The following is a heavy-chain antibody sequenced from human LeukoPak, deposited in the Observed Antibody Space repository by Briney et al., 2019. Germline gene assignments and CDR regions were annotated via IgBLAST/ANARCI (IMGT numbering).Heavy chain of an antibody. Sequence: SXXTXSSNXXXXXRQAPGXXXXXXSVIYSGGSTYYAGSVKGRFTISRDNSKNMLYLQMNSLRAEDTAVYYCARVPYGNYYYGMDVWGQGTTVTVSS. CDR2: IYSGGST. CDR1: XXTXSSNX. CDR3: ARVPYGNYYYGMDV. J-gene: IGHJ6*02. D-gene: IGHD4-17*01. V-gene: IGHV3-53*01.